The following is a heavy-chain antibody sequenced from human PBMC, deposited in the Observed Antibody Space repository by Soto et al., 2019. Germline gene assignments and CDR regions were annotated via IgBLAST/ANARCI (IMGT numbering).Heavy chain of an antibody. Sequence: GGSLRLSCAASGFTFSSYGMHWVRQAPGKGLEWVAVISYDGSNKYYADSVKGRFTISRDNSKNTLYLQMNSLRAEDTAVYYCAKDRGSGWYSDYWGQGTLVTVSS. V-gene: IGHV3-30*18. CDR1: GFTFSSYG. CDR3: AKDRGSGWYSDY. J-gene: IGHJ4*02. D-gene: IGHD6-19*01. CDR2: ISYDGSNK.